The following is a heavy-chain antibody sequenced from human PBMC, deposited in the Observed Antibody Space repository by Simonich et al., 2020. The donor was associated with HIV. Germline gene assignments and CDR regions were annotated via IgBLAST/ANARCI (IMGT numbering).Heavy chain of an antibody. V-gene: IGHV3-72*01. J-gene: IGHJ3*02. CDR1: GFTFSDHY. Sequence: EVQLVESGGGLVQPGGSLRLSCAASGFTFSDHYMDWVRQGPGKGLEWGGRTSNKANSYTTEYAASVKGRFTISRDDSKNSLYLQMNSLNTEDTAVYYCARGGRVVITENAFDIWGQGTMVTVSS. CDR2: TSNKANSYTT. CDR3: ARGGRVVITENAFDI. D-gene: IGHD3-22*01.